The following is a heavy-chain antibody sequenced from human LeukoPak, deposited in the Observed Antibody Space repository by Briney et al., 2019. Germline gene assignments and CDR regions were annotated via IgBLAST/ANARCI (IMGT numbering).Heavy chain of an antibody. CDR2: ISGGGGST. V-gene: IGHV3-23*01. D-gene: IGHD1-26*01. CDR3: ARRLEYSGSKGVFDY. J-gene: IGHJ4*02. Sequence: GGSLRLSCTASGFTFSSYAMSWVRQAPGKGLEWVSAISGGGGSTYYADSVKGRFTISRDNSKNTLDLQMNSLRAEDTAVYYCARRLEYSGSKGVFDYWGQGTLVTVSS. CDR1: GFTFSSYA.